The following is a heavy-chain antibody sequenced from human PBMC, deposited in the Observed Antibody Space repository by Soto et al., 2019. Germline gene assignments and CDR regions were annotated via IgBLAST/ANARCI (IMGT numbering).Heavy chain of an antibody. J-gene: IGHJ6*02. CDR1: GFAFNTYP. Sequence: WGSLRLSCATSGFAFNTYPIILVRQTPVKGLEWVSSISSTAGRTSSYADSVKGRFAISRDFSDNTVYLQMNNLRVDDTAVYFCAKGVLSFHYGMEVWGQGTTVTVSS. D-gene: IGHD3-10*01. V-gene: IGHV3-23*01. CDR2: ISSTAGRT. CDR3: AKGVLSFHYGMEV.